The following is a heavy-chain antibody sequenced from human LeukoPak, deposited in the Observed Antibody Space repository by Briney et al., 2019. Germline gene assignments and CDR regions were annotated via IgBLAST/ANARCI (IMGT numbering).Heavy chain of an antibody. CDR2: ISGSGDST. Sequence: GGSLRLSCAASEFTFSNYAMNWVRQAPGKGLEWVSGISGSGDSTYYADSVKGRFTISRDNSKNTLFLQMNSLRAEDTALYYCAKIVDEGVDYWGQGTLVTVSS. CDR3: AKIVDEGVDY. D-gene: IGHD2-15*01. J-gene: IGHJ4*02. V-gene: IGHV3-23*01. CDR1: EFTFSNYA.